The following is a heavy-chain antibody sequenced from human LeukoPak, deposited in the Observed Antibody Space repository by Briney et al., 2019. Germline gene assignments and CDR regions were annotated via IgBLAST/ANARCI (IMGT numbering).Heavy chain of an antibody. J-gene: IGHJ4*02. CDR3: ARILQGITMVRGAGVDY. CDR2: IYYSGST. CDR1: GGSISSSSYY. V-gene: IGHV4-39*07. Sequence: PSETLSLTCTVSGGSISSSSYYWGWIRQPPGKGLEWIGSIYYSGSTYYNPSLKSRVTISVDTSKNQFSLKLSSVTAADTAVYYCARILQGITMVRGAGVDYWGQGTLVTVSS. D-gene: IGHD3-10*01.